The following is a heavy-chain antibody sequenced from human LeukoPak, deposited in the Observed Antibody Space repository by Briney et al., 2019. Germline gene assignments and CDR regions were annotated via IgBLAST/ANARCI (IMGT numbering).Heavy chain of an antibody. CDR3: AELGITMIGGV. Sequence: GGSLRLSCAASGFTFSNYAMNWVRQAPGKGLEWVSYITSGRSTIYYADSVKGRFAISRDNAKNSLYLQMNSLRAEDAAVYYCAELGITMIGGVWGKGTTVTISS. V-gene: IGHV3-48*03. D-gene: IGHD3-10*02. CDR1: GFTFSNYA. J-gene: IGHJ6*04. CDR2: ITSGRSTI.